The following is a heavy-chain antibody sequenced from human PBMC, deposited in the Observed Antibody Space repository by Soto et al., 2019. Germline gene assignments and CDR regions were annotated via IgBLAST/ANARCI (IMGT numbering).Heavy chain of an antibody. CDR2: IKATTDGGTT. D-gene: IGHD2-8*01. V-gene: IGHV3-15*01. CDR1: GFTFSNAW. CDR3: AKDQGNGRLYFDS. J-gene: IGHJ4*02. Sequence: GGSLRLSCAASGFTFSNAWLSWVRQAPGKGLEWVGHIKATTDGGTTDYAAPVKGRFTISRDDSQNTLYLQMNSLRTEDTAVYYCAKDQGNGRLYFDSWGLGTLVTVSS.